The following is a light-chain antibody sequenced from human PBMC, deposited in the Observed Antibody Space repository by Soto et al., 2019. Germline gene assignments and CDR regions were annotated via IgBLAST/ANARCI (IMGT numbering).Light chain of an antibody. CDR3: QQYNSYPS. Sequence: DIRMTQSPSTLSASVGDRVTITCRASQSISSWLAWYQQKPGKAPKLLIYKASSLQSGVPLRFSGSGSGTEFTLTISSLQPDDFATYYCQQYNSYPSFGQGTKLEIK. J-gene: IGKJ2*01. CDR2: KAS. V-gene: IGKV1-5*03. CDR1: QSISSW.